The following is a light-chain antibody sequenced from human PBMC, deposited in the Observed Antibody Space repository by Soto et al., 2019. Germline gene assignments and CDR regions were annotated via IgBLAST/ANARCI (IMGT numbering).Light chain of an antibody. CDR1: QSVSSRY. CDR3: QQRSNWRT. Sequence: EIVLTQSPGTLSLSPGERATLSCRASQSVSSRYLAWYQQKPGQAPRLLIYDASNRATGIPARFSGSESGTDFTLTISSLEPEDFAVYYCQQRSNWRTFGQGTKVEIK. CDR2: DAS. V-gene: IGKV3D-20*02. J-gene: IGKJ1*01.